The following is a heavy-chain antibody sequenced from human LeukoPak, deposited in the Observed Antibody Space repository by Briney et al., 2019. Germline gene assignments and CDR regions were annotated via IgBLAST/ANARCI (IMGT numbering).Heavy chain of an antibody. V-gene: IGHV4-39*07. CDR1: GGSISSSSYY. CDR2: INHSGST. D-gene: IGHD3-3*01. Sequence: PSETLSLTCTVSGGSISSSSYYWGWIRQPPGKGLEWIGEINHSGSTNYNPSLKSRVTISVDTSKNQFSLKLSSVTAADTAVYYCARGAVLRFLEWLRNWFDPWGQGTLVTVSS. J-gene: IGHJ5*02. CDR3: ARGAVLRFLEWLRNWFDP.